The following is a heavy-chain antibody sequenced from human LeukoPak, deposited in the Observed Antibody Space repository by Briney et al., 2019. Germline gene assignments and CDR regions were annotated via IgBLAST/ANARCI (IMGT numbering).Heavy chain of an antibody. D-gene: IGHD3-22*01. V-gene: IGHV4-39*02. Sequence: SETLSLTCTVSGGSISSSSYYWGWIRQPPGKGPEWIGSIYYSGSTYYNPSLKSRVTISVDTSKNQFSLKLSSVTAADTAVYYCAGDRAEWQYYFDTSGDYYVGDSFDIWGQGTMVTVSS. CDR2: IYYSGST. CDR3: AGDRAEWQYYFDTSGDYYVGDSFDI. J-gene: IGHJ3*02. CDR1: GGSISSSSYY.